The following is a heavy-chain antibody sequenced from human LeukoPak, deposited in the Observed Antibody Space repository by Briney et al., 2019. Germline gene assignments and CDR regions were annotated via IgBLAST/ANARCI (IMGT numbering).Heavy chain of an antibody. D-gene: IGHD3-22*01. CDR2: ILHSGST. CDR1: GGSITSYY. J-gene: IGHJ4*02. V-gene: IGHV4-59*01. Sequence: SETLSLTCTVSGGSITSYYWSWIRQPPGKGLEWIGYILHSGSTNYNPSLKNRVTISVDTSKNQFSLKLSSVTAADTAVYYCARYIRFYYDTSVGYFGSWGQGALVTVSS. CDR3: ARYIRFYYDTSVGYFGS.